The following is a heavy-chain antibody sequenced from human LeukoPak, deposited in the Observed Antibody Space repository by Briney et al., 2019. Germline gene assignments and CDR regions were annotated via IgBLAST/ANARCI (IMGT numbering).Heavy chain of an antibody. CDR2: ISYDGSNK. Sequence: GGSLRLSCAASGFTFSSYAMHWVRQAPGKGLEWVAVISYDGSNKYYADSVKGRFTISRDNSKNTLYLQMNSLRAEDTAVYYCARDKGANDAFDIWGQGTMVTVSS. V-gene: IGHV3-30-3*01. CDR1: GFTFSSYA. J-gene: IGHJ3*02. CDR3: ARDKGANDAFDI.